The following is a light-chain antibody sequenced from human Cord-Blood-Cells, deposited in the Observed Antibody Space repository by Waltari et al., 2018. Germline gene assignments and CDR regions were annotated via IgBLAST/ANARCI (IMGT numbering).Light chain of an antibody. J-gene: IGLJ1*01. CDR3: CSYAGSFYV. Sequence: QSALTQPRSVSGSPGQSVTISCTGTSSDVGGYNYVSWYQQHPGKAPKLMIYDVSKRPAGVPERFSGSESGNPASLTISGLQAEDEADYYCCSYAGSFYVFGTGTKVTVL. CDR2: DVS. CDR1: SSDVGGYNY. V-gene: IGLV2-11*01.